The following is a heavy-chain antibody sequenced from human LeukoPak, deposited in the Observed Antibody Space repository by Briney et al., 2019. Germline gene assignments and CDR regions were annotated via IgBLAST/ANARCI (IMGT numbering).Heavy chain of an antibody. CDR1: GGTFSSYA. J-gene: IGHJ3*02. Sequence: GASVKVSCKASGGTFSSYAISWVRQAPGQGLEWMGGIIPIFGTANYAQKFQGRVTITADESTSTAYMELSSLRSEDTAVYYCASENCGGDCYSRGDAFDIWGQGTMVTVSS. V-gene: IGHV1-69*13. CDR2: IIPIFGTA. D-gene: IGHD2-21*02. CDR3: ASENCGGDCYSRGDAFDI.